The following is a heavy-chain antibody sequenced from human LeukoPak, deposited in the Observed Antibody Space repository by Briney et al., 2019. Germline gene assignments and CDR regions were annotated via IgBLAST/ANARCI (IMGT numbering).Heavy chain of an antibody. D-gene: IGHD1-26*01. CDR2: ISSSSSYI. CDR3: ARDRNSIVGATIGY. CDR1: GFTFSSYS. J-gene: IGHJ4*02. V-gene: IGHV3-21*01. Sequence: GGSLRLSCAASGFTFSSYSMNWVRQAPGKGLEWVSSISSSSSYIYYADSVKGRFTISRDNAKNSLYLQMNSLRAEDTAVYYCARDRNSIVGATIGYWGQGTLVTVSS.